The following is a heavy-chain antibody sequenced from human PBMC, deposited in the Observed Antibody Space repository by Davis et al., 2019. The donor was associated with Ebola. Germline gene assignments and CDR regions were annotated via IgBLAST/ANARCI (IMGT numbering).Heavy chain of an antibody. CDR3: ARALPPGQWLANDDFDI. CDR2: IISSSSYI. J-gene: IGHJ3*02. Sequence: GEFLKISCAASGFTFSSYSMKWVRQAPGKGLEWVSSIISSSSYIYYADSVKGRFTIYRDNAKNSLYLQMNSLRAEETAVYYCARALPPGQWLANDDFDIWGQGTMVTVSS. V-gene: IGHV3-21*01. CDR1: GFTFSSYS. D-gene: IGHD6-19*01.